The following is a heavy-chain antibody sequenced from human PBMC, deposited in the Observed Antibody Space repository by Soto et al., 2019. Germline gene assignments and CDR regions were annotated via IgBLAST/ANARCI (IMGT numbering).Heavy chain of an antibody. D-gene: IGHD6-13*01. CDR2: IYYSGSI. Sequence: QLQLQESGPGLVKPSETLTLTCTVSRGSISSTDHYWAWIRPPPGKGLEWLATIYYSGSIYYTPSLTGRANISLDTTNIPISLNLTSATAADTAVYHCAGPRINRGSWYWVDPWGQGTLVTVSS. V-gene: IGHV4-39*01. J-gene: IGHJ5*02. CDR1: RGSISSTDHY. CDR3: AGPRINRGSWYWVDP.